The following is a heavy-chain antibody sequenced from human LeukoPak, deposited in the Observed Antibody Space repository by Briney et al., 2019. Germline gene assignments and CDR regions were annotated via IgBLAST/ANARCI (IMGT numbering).Heavy chain of an antibody. V-gene: IGHV4-4*07. Sequence: SETLSLTCTVSGGSISSYYWSWIRQPAGKGLECIVRIYTTGNTNYNPSLKSRVTISVDTSKNQFSLKLSSVTAADTAVYYCARLRGTRVVVVVAAEQSSYYYYYMDVWGKGTTVTISS. J-gene: IGHJ6*03. CDR2: IYTTGNT. D-gene: IGHD2-15*01. CDR3: ARLRGTRVVVVVAAEQSSYYYYYMDV. CDR1: GGSISSYY.